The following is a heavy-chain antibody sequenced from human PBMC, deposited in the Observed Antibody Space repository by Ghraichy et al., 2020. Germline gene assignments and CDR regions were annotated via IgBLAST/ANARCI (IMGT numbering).Heavy chain of an antibody. D-gene: IGHD3-10*01. J-gene: IGHJ3*02. Sequence: GGSLSLSCAASGFTFSNAWMSWVRQAPGKGLEWVGRIKSKTDGGTTDYAAPVKGRFTISRDDSKNTLYLQMNSLKTEDTAVYYCTTDYYGSGSYSGDAIDIWGQGTMVTVSS. CDR2: IKSKTDGGTT. CDR3: TTDYYGSGSYSGDAIDI. CDR1: GFTFSNAW. V-gene: IGHV3-15*01.